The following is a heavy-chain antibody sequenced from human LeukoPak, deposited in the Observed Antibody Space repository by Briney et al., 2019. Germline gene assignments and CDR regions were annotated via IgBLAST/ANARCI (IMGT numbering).Heavy chain of an antibody. Sequence: PSETLSLTCTVSGVSISSYYRSWIRQPPGKGLEWIGYIYYSGSTSYNPSLKSRVTISVDTSKNQLSLKLSSVTAADTAVYYCARHVVTRDYFDYWGQGTLVTVSS. D-gene: IGHD2-2*01. V-gene: IGHV4-59*08. CDR1: GVSISSYY. CDR2: IYYSGST. CDR3: ARHVVTRDYFDY. J-gene: IGHJ4*02.